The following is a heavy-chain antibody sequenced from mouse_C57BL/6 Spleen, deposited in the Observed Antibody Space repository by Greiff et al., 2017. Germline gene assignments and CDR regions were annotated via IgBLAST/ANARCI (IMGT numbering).Heavy chain of an antibody. D-gene: IGHD1-1*02. J-gene: IGHJ2*01. CDR3: ARSDGGSYFDY. Sequence: QVQLQQPGAELVKPGASVKLSCKASGYTFTSYWMQWVKQRPGQGLEWIGEIDPSDSYTNYNQKFKGKATFTVDTSSSTAYMQLSSLTSEDSAVYYCARSDGGSYFDYWGQGTTLTVSS. CDR2: IDPSDSYT. CDR1: GYTFTSYW. V-gene: IGHV1-50*01.